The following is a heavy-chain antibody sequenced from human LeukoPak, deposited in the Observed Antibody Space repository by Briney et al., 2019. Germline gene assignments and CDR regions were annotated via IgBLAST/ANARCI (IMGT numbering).Heavy chain of an antibody. CDR1: GGSISSGSYY. V-gene: IGHV4-61*02. CDR2: IYTSGST. Sequence: PSQTLSLTCTVSGGSISSGSYYWSWIRQPAGKGLEWIGRIYTSGSTNYNPSLKSRVTISVDTSKNQFSLKLSSVTAADTAVYYCASGVDTAMAYYMDVWGKGTTVTVSS. CDR3: ASGVDTAMAYYMDV. D-gene: IGHD5-18*01. J-gene: IGHJ6*03.